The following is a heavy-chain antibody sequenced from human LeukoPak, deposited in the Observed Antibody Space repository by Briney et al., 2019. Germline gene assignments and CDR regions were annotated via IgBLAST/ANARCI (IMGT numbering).Heavy chain of an antibody. V-gene: IGHV3-9*01. CDR2: ISWNSGSI. CDR1: GFPFDDYA. D-gene: IGHD2-2*01. Sequence: GSSLRLSCAASGFPFDDYAMQWVRHAPGGGLEWVSGISWNSGSIGYPHSVKGRFTISRGHAKNSLYLQMNSLRAEDTAVYYCARGIPAMDVWGKGTTVTVSS. CDR3: ARGIPAMDV. J-gene: IGHJ6*04.